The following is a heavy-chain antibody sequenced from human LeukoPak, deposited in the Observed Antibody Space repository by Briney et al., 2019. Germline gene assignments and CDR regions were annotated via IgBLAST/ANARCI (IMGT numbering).Heavy chain of an antibody. Sequence: QPGGSLRLSCAASGFTFSSYWMHWVRQAPGKGLEWVSALSGSGDSTYYADSVKGRFTISRDNSKNTVYLQMNSLRAEDTATYYCAKDANSGSYFFYFDYWGQGALVTVSS. J-gene: IGHJ4*02. CDR1: GFTFSSYW. CDR2: LSGSGDST. CDR3: AKDANSGSYFFYFDY. V-gene: IGHV3-23*01. D-gene: IGHD1-26*01.